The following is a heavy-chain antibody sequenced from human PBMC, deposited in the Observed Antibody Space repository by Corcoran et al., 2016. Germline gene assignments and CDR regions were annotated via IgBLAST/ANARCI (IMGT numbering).Heavy chain of an antibody. Sequence: VQLVESGGGLVQPGGSLRLSCAASGFTFSSYSMNWVRQAPGKGLEWVSYISSSSSTIYYADSVKGRFTISRDNAKNSLYLQMNSLRAEDTAVYYCARDPAYYYDSSGAFDIWGQGTMVTVSS. CDR2: ISSSSSTI. CDR1: GFTFSSYS. V-gene: IGHV3-48*04. D-gene: IGHD3-22*01. J-gene: IGHJ3*02. CDR3: ARDPAYYYDSSGAFDI.